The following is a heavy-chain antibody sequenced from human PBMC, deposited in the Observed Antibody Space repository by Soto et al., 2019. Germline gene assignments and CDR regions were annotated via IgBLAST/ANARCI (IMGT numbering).Heavy chain of an antibody. CDR1: GFTFSSYS. D-gene: IGHD3-22*01. CDR2: ISSSSSYI. J-gene: IGHJ4*02. V-gene: IGHV3-21*01. Sequence: EVQLVESGGGLVKPGGSLRLSCAASGFTFSSYSMNWVRQAPGKGLEWVSSISSSSSYIYYADSVKGRFTISRDNAKNSLYLQMNSLRAEDTAVYYCARDIVDSCGYSMTFDYWGQGTLVTVSS. CDR3: ARDIVDSCGYSMTFDY.